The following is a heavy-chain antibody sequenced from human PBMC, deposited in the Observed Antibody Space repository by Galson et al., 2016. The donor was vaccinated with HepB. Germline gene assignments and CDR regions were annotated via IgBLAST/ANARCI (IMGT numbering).Heavy chain of an antibody. CDR2: ISSGRDTT. Sequence: SLRLSCAASGFTFSSYSMNWVRQAPGKGLEWVSYISSGRDTTYSADSVKGRFTISRDNPKNSLYRQMNSLRDEDTAVYYCARDSSSWSTPLWFDPWGQGTLVTVSS. CDR1: GFTFSSYS. CDR3: ARDSSSWSTPLWFDP. D-gene: IGHD6-13*01. V-gene: IGHV3-48*02. J-gene: IGHJ5*02.